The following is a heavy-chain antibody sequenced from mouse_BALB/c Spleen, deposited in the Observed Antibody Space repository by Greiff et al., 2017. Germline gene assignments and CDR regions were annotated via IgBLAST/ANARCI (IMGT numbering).Heavy chain of an antibody. Sequence: QVHVKQPGAELVKPGASVKLSCKASGYTFTSYWMHWVKQRPGQGLEWIGEIDPSDSYTNYNQKFKGKATLTVDKSSSTAYMQLSSLTSEDSAVYYCARLTTVGGYWGQGTTLTVSS. CDR2: IDPSDSYT. J-gene: IGHJ2*01. CDR1: GYTFTSYW. V-gene: IGHV1-69*02. D-gene: IGHD1-1*01. CDR3: ARLTTVGGY.